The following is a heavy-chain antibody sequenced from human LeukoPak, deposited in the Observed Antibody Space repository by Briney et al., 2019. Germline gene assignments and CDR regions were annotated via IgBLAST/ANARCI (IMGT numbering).Heavy chain of an antibody. CDR1: GFTFDDYA. CDR2: ISGDGGST. D-gene: IGHD6-13*01. J-gene: IGHJ4*02. CDR3: AKGSSWYDY. Sequence: SPRLSCAASGFTFDDYAMHWVRQGPGKGLEWVSAISGDGGSTYHADSVKGRFTISRDNSKNSLYLQMNSLRTEDTALYYCAKGSSWYDYWGQGTLVTVSS. V-gene: IGHV3-43*02.